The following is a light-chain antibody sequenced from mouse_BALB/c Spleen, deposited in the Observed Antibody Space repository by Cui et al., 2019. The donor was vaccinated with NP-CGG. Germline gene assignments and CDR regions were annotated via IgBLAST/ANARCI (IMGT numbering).Light chain of an antibody. J-gene: IGLJ1*01. V-gene: IGLV1*01. CDR1: TGAVTTGNY. CDR2: GTN. CDR3: ALWYSNHWV. Sequence: QAVVTQESALTTSPGETVTLTFRSSTGAVTTGNYANWVQEKPDHLFTGLIGGTNNRAPGVPARFSGSLIGNKAALTITGAQTEDEAIYFCALWYSNHWVFGGGTKLTVL.